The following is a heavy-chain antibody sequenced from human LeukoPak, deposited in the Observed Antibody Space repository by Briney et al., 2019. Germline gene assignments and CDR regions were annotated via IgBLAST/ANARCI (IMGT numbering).Heavy chain of an antibody. J-gene: IGHJ4*02. Sequence: SETLSLTCAVSGYSISSGYYWGWIRQPPGKGLEWIGSIYHSGSTYYNPSLKSRVTISVDTSKNQFSLKLSSVTAADTAVYYCARVVNYDFWSVDYWGQGTLSPSPQ. V-gene: IGHV4-38-2*01. D-gene: IGHD3-3*01. CDR2: IYHSGST. CDR1: GYSISSGYY. CDR3: ARVVNYDFWSVDY.